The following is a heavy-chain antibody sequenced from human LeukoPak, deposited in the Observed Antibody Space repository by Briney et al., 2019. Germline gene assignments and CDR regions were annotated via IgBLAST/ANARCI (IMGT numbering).Heavy chain of an antibody. CDR1: GFTFSSYA. J-gene: IGHJ4*02. V-gene: IGHV3-30*04. D-gene: IGHD6-6*01. Sequence: GGSLRLSCAASGFTFSSYAMRWVRQAPGKGLEWVAVISYDGSNKYYADSVKGRFTISRDNSKNTLYLQMNSLRAEDTAVYYCARASAARPDYWGQGTLVTVSS. CDR2: ISYDGSNK. CDR3: ARASAARPDY.